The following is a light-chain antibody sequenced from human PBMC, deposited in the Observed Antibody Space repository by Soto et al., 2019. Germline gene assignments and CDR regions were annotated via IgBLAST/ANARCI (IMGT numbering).Light chain of an antibody. CDR2: EVR. CDR1: MRDVGAYNL. V-gene: IGLV2-14*01. J-gene: IGLJ3*02. Sequence: QSALTQPASVSGSAGQSITISCSGTMRDVGAYNLVSWYQQHPGTAPKLIIYEVRNRPSGISSRFSGSRSDNTASLTISGLQYEDEGDYYSSAYTARSTLVFGGGTKVTVL. CDR3: SAYTARSTLV.